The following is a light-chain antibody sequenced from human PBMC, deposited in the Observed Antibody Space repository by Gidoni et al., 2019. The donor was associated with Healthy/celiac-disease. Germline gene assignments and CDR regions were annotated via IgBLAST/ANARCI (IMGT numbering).Light chain of an antibody. V-gene: IGKV3-20*01. CDR2: GAS. Sequence: TLSCRASQSVSSSYLAWYQQKPGQAPRLLIYGASSRATGIPDRFSGSGSGTDFTLTISRLEPEDLAVYYCQQYGSSRTFGQGTKVEIK. CDR1: QSVSSSY. J-gene: IGKJ1*01. CDR3: QQYGSSRT.